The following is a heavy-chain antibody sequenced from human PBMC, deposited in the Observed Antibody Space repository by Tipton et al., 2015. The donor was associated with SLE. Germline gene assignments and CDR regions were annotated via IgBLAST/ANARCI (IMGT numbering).Heavy chain of an antibody. CDR2: IHHRGSI. J-gene: IGHJ4*02. V-gene: IGHV4-59*08. D-gene: IGHD6-19*01. CDR1: GGSISTYH. Sequence: TLSLTCTISGGSISTYHWSWLRQSPGKGLEWIGYIHHRGSINYNPSLRSQVTMSMDTSQNQFSLKLSSVTAADTAVYYCARHFYNIGWNHFDNWGPGTLVTVSS. CDR3: ARHFYNIGWNHFDN.